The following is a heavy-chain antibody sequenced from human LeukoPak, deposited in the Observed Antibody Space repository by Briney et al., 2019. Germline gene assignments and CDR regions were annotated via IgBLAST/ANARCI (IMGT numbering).Heavy chain of an antibody. V-gene: IGHV1-18*01. CDR2: ISGYNGDT. CDR1: GYSLTSYG. J-gene: IGHJ4*02. D-gene: IGHD3-10*01. CDR3: ARAPNSSVSGSFFSDC. Sequence: GASVKVSCKASGYSLTSYGISWVRQAPGQGLEWMGWISGYNGDTRYAQKVQDRVTVTTDTSTTTAYMELRSLRSDDTAVYYCARAPNSSVSGSFFSDCWGQGTLVIVSS.